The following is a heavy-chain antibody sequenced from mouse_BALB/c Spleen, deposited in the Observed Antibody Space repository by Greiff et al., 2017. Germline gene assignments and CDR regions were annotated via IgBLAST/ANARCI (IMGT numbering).Heavy chain of an antibody. D-gene: IGHD1-1*01. J-gene: IGHJ2*01. CDR3: ARYDYGSSFDY. Sequence: VQLQQSGPSLVTPSQTLSLTCSVTGYSITSCYWNWIRKFPGNKLEYMGYISYSGSTYYNPSLKSRISITRDTSKNQYYMQLNSVTTEDTATYYCARYDYGSSFDYWGQGTTLTVSS. V-gene: IGHV3-8*02. CDR1: GYSITSCY. CDR2: ISYSGST.